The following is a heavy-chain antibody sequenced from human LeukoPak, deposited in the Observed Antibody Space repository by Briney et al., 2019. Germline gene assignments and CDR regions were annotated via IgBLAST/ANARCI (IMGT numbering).Heavy chain of an antibody. CDR3: ARVRMGDDFNPFDY. CDR1: EFTFSSFW. Sequence: GGSLRLSCAASEFTFSSFWIYWVRHAPGKGLVWVSRINSDGSETIYADSVKGRFTISRDNAKKTLYLQMNSLRAEDTAVYYCARVRMGDDFNPFDYWGQGTLVTVSS. V-gene: IGHV3-74*01. D-gene: IGHD3-16*01. J-gene: IGHJ4*02. CDR2: INSDGSET.